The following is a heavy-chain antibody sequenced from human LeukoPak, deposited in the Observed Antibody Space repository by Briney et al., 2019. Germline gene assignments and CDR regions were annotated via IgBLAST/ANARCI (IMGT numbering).Heavy chain of an antibody. V-gene: IGHV3-74*01. CDR2: IKSDGSST. CDR3: ARGGYGSASGQFDC. J-gene: IGHJ4*02. Sequence: PGGSLRLSCAASGFTFSSYWMHWVRQAPGKGLVWVSRIKSDGSSTTHADSVKGRFTISRDNAKNTLYLQMNSLRVEDTAVYYCARGGYGSASGQFDCWGQGTLVTVSP. D-gene: IGHD5-18*01. CDR1: GFTFSSYW.